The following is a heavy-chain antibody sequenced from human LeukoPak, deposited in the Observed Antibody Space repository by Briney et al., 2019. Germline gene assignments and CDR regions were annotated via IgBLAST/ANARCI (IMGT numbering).Heavy chain of an antibody. J-gene: IGHJ4*02. CDR1: GITFSNAC. D-gene: IGHD4-23*01. V-gene: IGHV3-15*01. CDR2: INSKTDGGTT. CDR3: ATFCATTVVSGDS. Sequence: GGSLRLSFAASGITFSNACMTWVRQAPGKGLEWVGRINSKTDGGTTDYAAPVKGRFTISRDDSKNTLYLQMNSLKTEDTAVYYCATFCATTVVSGDSWAQGTLVTVSS.